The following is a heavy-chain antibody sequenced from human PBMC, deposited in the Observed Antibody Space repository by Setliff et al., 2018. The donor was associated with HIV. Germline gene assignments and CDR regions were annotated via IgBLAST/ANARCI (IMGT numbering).Heavy chain of an antibody. J-gene: IGHJ4*02. CDR2: IYHSGTT. V-gene: IGHV4-38-2*01. D-gene: IGHD3-16*01. CDR1: GYSISSGFY. CDR3: ARHFTWPREGGVFGY. Sequence: LSLTCAVSGYSISSGFYCDWIRQPPGKGLEWIGTIYHSGTTYYNPSLKSRFTISVDTSKNQFSLKLSSVTAADTAVYYCARHFTWPREGGVFGYWGQGTLVTVS.